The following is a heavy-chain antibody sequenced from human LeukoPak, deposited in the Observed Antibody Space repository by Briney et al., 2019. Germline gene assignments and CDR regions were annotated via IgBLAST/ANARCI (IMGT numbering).Heavy chain of an antibody. Sequence: SQTLSLTCTVSGGSISSGSYYWSWIRQPAGKGLEWIGRIYTSGSTNYNPSLKSRVTISVDTSKNQFSLKLSSVSAADTAVYYCARGRVPVSGEYQLQPPLWWGQGTLVTVSS. CDR3: ARGRVPVSGEYQLQPPLW. CDR2: IYTSGST. CDR1: GGSISSGSYY. J-gene: IGHJ4*02. V-gene: IGHV4-61*02. D-gene: IGHD2-2*01.